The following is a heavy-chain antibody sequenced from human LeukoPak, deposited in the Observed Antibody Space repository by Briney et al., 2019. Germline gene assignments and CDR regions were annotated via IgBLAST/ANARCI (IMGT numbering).Heavy chain of an antibody. Sequence: PSETLSLTCTVSGGSISRNYWSWIRQPAGKGLEWIGRIYNSGNTNYSPSLESRVTMSADTSKKQFSLKLSSVTAADTAVYYCARGTFDSSGYYLFDYWGQGTLVTVSS. J-gene: IGHJ4*02. CDR2: IYNSGNT. CDR1: GGSISRNY. CDR3: ARGTFDSSGYYLFDY. V-gene: IGHV4-4*07. D-gene: IGHD3-22*01.